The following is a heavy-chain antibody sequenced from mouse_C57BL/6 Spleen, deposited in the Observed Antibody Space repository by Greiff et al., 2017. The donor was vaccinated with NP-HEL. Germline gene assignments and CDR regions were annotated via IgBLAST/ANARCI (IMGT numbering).Heavy chain of an antibody. CDR1: GYTFTSYW. CDR3: ARYYCGGSYWYFDV. D-gene: IGHD1-1*01. J-gene: IGHJ1*03. V-gene: IGHV1-55*01. Sequence: QVQLQQPGAELVKPGASVKMSCTASGYTFTSYWITWVKQRPGQGLEWIGVIYPGSGSTNYNEKFKSKATLTVDTSSSTAYMQLSSLTSEDSAVDYCARYYCGGSYWYFDVWGTGTTVTVSS. CDR2: IYPGSGST.